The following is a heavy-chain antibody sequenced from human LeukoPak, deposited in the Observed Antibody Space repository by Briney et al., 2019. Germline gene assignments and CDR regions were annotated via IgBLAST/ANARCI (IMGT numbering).Heavy chain of an antibody. CDR1: GFTFSNFA. J-gene: IGHJ6*03. Sequence: GGSLRLSCAASGFTFSNFAMTWVRQAPGKGLEWISAISGSGGSTYYADSVKGRFTISRDNSKNTLCLQMNSLRADDTAIYYCAKGGDSYYSYYYMDVWGKGTTVTVPS. D-gene: IGHD2-21*02. V-gene: IGHV3-23*01. CDR3: AKGGDSYYSYYYMDV. CDR2: ISGSGGST.